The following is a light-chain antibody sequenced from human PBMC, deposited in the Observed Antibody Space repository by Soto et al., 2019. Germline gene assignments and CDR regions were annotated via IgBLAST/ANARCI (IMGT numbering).Light chain of an antibody. CDR3: QQYSSYST. CDR1: QNINNW. J-gene: IGKJ1*01. CDR2: RAS. Sequence: DIQMTQSPSTLSASVGDRVTIPCRASQNINNWLAWYQQKPGKAPKLLIYRASSLENGVPSMFSGRGSGTDFIFTITSLQPDDFATYYCQQYSSYSTFGQGTKVEIK. V-gene: IGKV1-5*03.